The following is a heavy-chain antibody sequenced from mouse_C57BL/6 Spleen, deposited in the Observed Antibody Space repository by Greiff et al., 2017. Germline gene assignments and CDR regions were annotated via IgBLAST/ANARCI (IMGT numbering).Heavy chain of an antibody. D-gene: IGHD2-1*01. CDR2: IYPGAGDT. J-gene: IGHJ1*03. CDR1: GYAFSSYW. CDR3: ANGNYLYWYFDV. V-gene: IGHV1-80*01. Sequence: QVQLKQSGAELVKPGASVKISCKASGYAFSSYWMNWVKQRPGKGLEWIGQIYPGAGDTSYNGKFKGKATLTADKSSSTAYMQLSSLTSEDSAVDFCANGNYLYWYFDVWGTGTTVTVSS.